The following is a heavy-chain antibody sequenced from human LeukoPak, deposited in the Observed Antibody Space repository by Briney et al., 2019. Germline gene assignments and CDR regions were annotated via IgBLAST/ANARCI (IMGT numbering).Heavy chain of an antibody. Sequence: VGSLTLSCAASGFTFSTYAMSWVRQAPGKGLEWVSGITGSGGSTYYADSVKGRFTISRDNAKNSLYLQMNSLRAADTAMYYCVRQTRTSYFNWGKGTLDTVSS. CDR2: ITGSGGST. V-gene: IGHV3-23*01. CDR1: GFTFSTYA. D-gene: IGHD2-21*01. CDR3: VRQTRTSYFN. J-gene: IGHJ4*02.